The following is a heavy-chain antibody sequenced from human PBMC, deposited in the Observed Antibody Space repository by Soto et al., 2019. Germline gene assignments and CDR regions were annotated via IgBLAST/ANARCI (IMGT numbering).Heavy chain of an antibody. D-gene: IGHD4-17*01. Sequence: SETLSLTCTVSGGSISSGDYYWSWIRQPPGKGLEWIGCIYYSGSTNYSPSLKSRVAIAVDTSKNQFSLRLSSVTAADTAVYYCATRSGDYVGWFDPWGQGTRVTVSS. CDR3: ATRSGDYVGWFDP. CDR1: GGSISSGDYY. V-gene: IGHV4-30-4*01. J-gene: IGHJ5*02. CDR2: IYYSGST.